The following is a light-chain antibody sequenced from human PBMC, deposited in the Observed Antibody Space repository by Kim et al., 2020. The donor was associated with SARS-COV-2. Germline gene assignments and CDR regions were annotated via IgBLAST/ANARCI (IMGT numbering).Light chain of an antibody. CDR3: QQRSNWLT. J-gene: IGKJ4*01. V-gene: IGKV3-11*01. CDR1: QSVSSF. CDR2: DAS. Sequence: EIVLTQSPATLSLSPGERATLSCRASQSVSSFLAWYQQKPGQAPRLLIHDASNRATDIPARFSGSGSGTDFTLTISSLEPEDFAVYYCQQRSNWLTFGGGTKVDIK.